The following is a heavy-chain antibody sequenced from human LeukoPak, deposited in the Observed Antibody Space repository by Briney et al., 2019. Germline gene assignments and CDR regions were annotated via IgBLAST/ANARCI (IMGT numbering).Heavy chain of an antibody. Sequence: ASVKVSCKASGYTFTSYYMHWVRQAPGQGLEWMGIINPSGGSTSYAQKFQGRVTMTRDTSTSTVYMELSSLRSEDTAVYYCARDRGPYDILTGSPSFYFDYWGQGTLVTVSS. CDR2: INPSGGST. CDR3: ARDRGPYDILTGSPSFYFDY. J-gene: IGHJ4*02. D-gene: IGHD3-9*01. V-gene: IGHV1-46*01. CDR1: GYTFTSYY.